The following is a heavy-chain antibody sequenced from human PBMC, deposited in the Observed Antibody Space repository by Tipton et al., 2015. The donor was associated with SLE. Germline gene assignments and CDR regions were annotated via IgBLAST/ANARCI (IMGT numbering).Heavy chain of an antibody. J-gene: IGHJ6*03. V-gene: IGHV4-34*01. CDR2: ISHKGNT. Sequence: TLSLTCAVYGGSLKYFSWSWIRQSPGKGLEWLGEISHKGNTKYNPSLKSRVNISLDTSKNQFSLRLTSVTAADTAVHYCASTTNYYYYYMDVWGRGTTVTVSS. CDR1: GGSLKYFS. CDR3: ASTTNYYYYYMDV. D-gene: IGHD1-14*01.